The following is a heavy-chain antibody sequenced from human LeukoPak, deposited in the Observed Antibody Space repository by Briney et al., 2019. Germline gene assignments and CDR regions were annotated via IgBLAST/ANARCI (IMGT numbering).Heavy chain of an antibody. CDR3: AKSGYSGYDLTYNWFDP. CDR1: GFNFDDYA. CDR2: ISWDSGSI. J-gene: IGHJ5*02. Sequence: LKPFCAAPGFNFDDYAKHWVRQAPGKGLEWVSGISWDSGSIGYADSVKGRFTISRDNAKNSLYLQMNSLRAEDTALYYCAKSGYSGYDLTYNWFDPWGQGTLVTVSS. D-gene: IGHD5-12*01. V-gene: IGHV3-9*01.